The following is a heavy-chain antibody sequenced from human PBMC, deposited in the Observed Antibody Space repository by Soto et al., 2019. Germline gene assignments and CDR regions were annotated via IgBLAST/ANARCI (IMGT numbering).Heavy chain of an antibody. D-gene: IGHD3-3*01. V-gene: IGHV1-18*01. CDR3: ARYVVSGLAFWSAYNGGYFDS. CDR1: GYSFSNFV. CDR2: ISPYHGNL. J-gene: IGHJ4*02. Sequence: QVQLVQSGAEVKTPGASVKVSCKASGYSFSNFVFSWVRQAPGQGLEWVGWISPYHGNLNYAQSLHGRVTLTKDTSASTAYMELRSLRSDDTAVYYCARYVVSGLAFWSAYNGGYFDSWGQGIMVTVSS.